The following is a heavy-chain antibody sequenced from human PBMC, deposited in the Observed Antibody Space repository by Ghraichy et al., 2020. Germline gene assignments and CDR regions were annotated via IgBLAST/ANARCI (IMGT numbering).Heavy chain of an antibody. V-gene: IGHV4-39*01. CDR3: VRLAWFENWFDP. CDR2: IYYSGST. CDR1: GGSISSSSYY. Sequence: SETLSLTCTVSGGSISSSSYYWGWIRQPPGKGLEWIGSIYYSGSTYYNPSLKSRVTISVDTSKNQFSLKLSSVTPADTAVYYCVRLAWFENWFDPWGQGTLVTVSS. D-gene: IGHD3-22*01. J-gene: IGHJ5*02.